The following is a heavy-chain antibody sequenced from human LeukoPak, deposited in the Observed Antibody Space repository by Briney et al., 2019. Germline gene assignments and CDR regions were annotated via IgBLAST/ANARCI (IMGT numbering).Heavy chain of an antibody. Sequence: GGSLRLSCAASGFTFSSYSMNWVRQAPGKGLEWVSSISSSCSYIYYADSVKGRFTISRDNAKNSLYLQMNSLRAEDTAVYYCARDHSSSRYNAFDIWGQGTMVTVSS. CDR1: GFTFSSYS. CDR3: ARDHSSSRYNAFDI. V-gene: IGHV3-21*01. D-gene: IGHD6-13*01. CDR2: ISSSCSYI. J-gene: IGHJ3*02.